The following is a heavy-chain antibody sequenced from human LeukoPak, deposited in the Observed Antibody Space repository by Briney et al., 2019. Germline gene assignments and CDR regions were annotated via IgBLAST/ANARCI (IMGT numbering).Heavy chain of an antibody. V-gene: IGHV3-23*01. D-gene: IGHD1-26*01. CDR1: GFSFNTYA. J-gene: IGHJ4*02. CDR2: ISNTGGST. CDR3: AKTGGATNFGPLDS. Sequence: GGSLRLSCAASGFSFNTYAMSWVRQAPGKGLEWVSAISNTGGSTYYADSVKGRFTISRDKSKNTLSLQMNSLRAEDTAVYYCAKTGGATNFGPLDSWGQGTLVFVSS.